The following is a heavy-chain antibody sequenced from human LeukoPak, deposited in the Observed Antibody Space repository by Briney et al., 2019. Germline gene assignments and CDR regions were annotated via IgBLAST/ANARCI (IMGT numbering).Heavy chain of an antibody. CDR2: ISGGGISST. V-gene: IGHV3-23*01. Sequence: GGSLRLSCAASGFTFSGYAMNWVRQAPGKGLEWVSAISGGGISSTYYADSVKGRFTISRDNSKNTLYLQMNSLRAEDTAVYYCARAGSWSSRPYFDYWGQGILVSVSS. CDR1: GFTFSGYA. CDR3: ARAGSWSSRPYFDY. J-gene: IGHJ4*02. D-gene: IGHD1-26*01.